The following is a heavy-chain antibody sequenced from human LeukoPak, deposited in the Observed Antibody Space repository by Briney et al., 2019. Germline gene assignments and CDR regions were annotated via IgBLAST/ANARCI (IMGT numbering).Heavy chain of an antibody. Sequence: GRSLRLSCVVSGFTINVYGMHWVRQAPGKGLEWVAVISYDGSKKYYADSVKGRFTSSRDNSKNTLYLEMNSLRAEDTAVYYCARGGYYDSSGYYYARGYFDYWGQGTLVTVSS. J-gene: IGHJ4*02. V-gene: IGHV3-30*03. CDR2: ISYDGSKK. CDR1: GFTINVYG. D-gene: IGHD3-22*01. CDR3: ARGGYYDSSGYYYARGYFDY.